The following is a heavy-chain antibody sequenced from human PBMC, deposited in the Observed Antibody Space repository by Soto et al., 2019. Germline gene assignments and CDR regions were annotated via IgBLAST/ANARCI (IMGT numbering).Heavy chain of an antibody. V-gene: IGHV1-8*01. CDR3: PRHVRIAALDY. CDR2: MNPNSGNT. CDR1: GYTFTSYE. J-gene: IGHJ4*02. Sequence: VASVKVSCKASGYTFTSYEINWVRQATGQGLEWMGWMNPNSGNTGYAQKFQGRVTMTRNTSISTAYMELSSLRAEDTAVYFCPRHVRIAALDYWGQGTLVTVSS. D-gene: IGHD6-13*01.